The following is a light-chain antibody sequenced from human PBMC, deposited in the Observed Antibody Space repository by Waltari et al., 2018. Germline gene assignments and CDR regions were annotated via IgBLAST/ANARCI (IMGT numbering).Light chain of an antibody. CDR1: KSDVGAYDS. V-gene: IGLV2-11*01. CDR2: DVR. Sequence: QSVLTQPRSVSGSRGQSVTISCTGNKSDVGAYDSVSWYQHHPGKVPKLMIYDVRRLPSGVPPRLSGSKAGNSASLTIFGLQTEDEADYYCCSYAGNYIMIFGGGTKVTVL. J-gene: IGLJ2*01. CDR3: CSYAGNYIMI.